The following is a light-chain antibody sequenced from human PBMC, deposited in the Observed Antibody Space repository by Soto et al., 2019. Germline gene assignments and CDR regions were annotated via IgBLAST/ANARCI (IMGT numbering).Light chain of an antibody. CDR2: EGS. J-gene: IGLJ1*01. V-gene: IGLV2-23*01. CDR3: CSYAGSSTYV. CDR1: SSDVGSYAL. Sequence: QSALTQPASVSGSPGQSITISCTGTSSDVGSYALVSWYQQHPGKAPKLMIYEGSKRPSGVSNRFSGSKSGNTASLTISGLQAEDEADYYCCSYAGSSTYVFGTGTK.